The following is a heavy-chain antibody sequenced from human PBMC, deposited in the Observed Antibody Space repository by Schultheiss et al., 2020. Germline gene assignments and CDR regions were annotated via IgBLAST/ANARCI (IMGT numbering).Heavy chain of an antibody. CDR2: IYYSGST. J-gene: IGHJ6*02. V-gene: IGHV4-61*08. CDR3: ARSSGSYYYYGMDV. D-gene: IGHD1-26*01. CDR1: GGSISSGGYY. Sequence: SETLSLTCTVSGGSISSGGYYWNWIRQHPGKGLEWIGYIYYSGSTNYNPSLKSRVTISVDKSKNQFSLKLSSVTAADTAVYYCARSSGSYYYYGMDVWGQGTTVTVSS.